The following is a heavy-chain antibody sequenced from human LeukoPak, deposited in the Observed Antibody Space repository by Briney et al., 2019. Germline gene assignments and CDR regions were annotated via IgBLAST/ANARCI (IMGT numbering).Heavy chain of an antibody. D-gene: IGHD6-13*01. CDR2: THSSGST. Sequence: SETLSLTCSISGGSIESATSYWSWIRQPAGKGLEWIGRTHSSGSTNYNPSLKSRVTISVDTSKNQFSLKLTSVTAADTAVYYCARAGSWQGALDYWGQGTLVTVSS. CDR3: ARAGSWQGALDY. J-gene: IGHJ4*02. CDR1: GGSIESATSY. V-gene: IGHV4-61*02.